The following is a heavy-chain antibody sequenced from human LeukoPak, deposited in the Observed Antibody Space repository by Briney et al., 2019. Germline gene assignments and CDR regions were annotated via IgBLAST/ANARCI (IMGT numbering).Heavy chain of an antibody. CDR3: ARECDFWSGYYWCMDV. D-gene: IGHD3-3*01. V-gene: IGHV4-61*02. CDR2: IYTSGST. CDR1: GGSISSGSYY. J-gene: IGHJ6*03. Sequence: SQTLSLTCTVSGGSISSGSYYWSWIRQPAGKGLEWIGRIYTSGSTNYNPPLKSRVTISVDTSKNQFSLKLSSVTAADTAVYYCARECDFWSGYYWCMDVWGKGTTVTVSS.